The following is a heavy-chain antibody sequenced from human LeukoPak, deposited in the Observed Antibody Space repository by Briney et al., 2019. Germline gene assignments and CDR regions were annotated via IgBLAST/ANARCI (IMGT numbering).Heavy chain of an antibody. D-gene: IGHD4-17*01. Sequence: GGSLRLSCSASGFTFSSYAMHWVRQAPEKGLEYVSAISSNGGSTYYADSVKGRFTISRDNSKNTLYLQMSSLRAEDTAVYYCVKGADYGDYAGLDYFDYWGQGTLVTVSS. CDR2: ISSNGGST. CDR1: GFTFSSYA. J-gene: IGHJ4*02. V-gene: IGHV3-64D*06. CDR3: VKGADYGDYAGLDYFDY.